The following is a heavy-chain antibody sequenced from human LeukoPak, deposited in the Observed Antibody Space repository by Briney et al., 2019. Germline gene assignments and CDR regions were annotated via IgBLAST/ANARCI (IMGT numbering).Heavy chain of an antibody. CDR3: AKDQQAGAAAYYFDS. D-gene: IGHD6-13*01. CDR2: IANDGKDK. CDR1: GFTFSRYG. Sequence: GRSLRLSCAASGFTFSRYGLHWVRQAPGKGLEWVAVIANDGKDKKYADSVKGRLTISRDNSKSTLYLQMNSLRAEDTAVYYCAKDQQAGAAAYYFDSWGQGTLVTVSS. V-gene: IGHV3-30*18. J-gene: IGHJ4*02.